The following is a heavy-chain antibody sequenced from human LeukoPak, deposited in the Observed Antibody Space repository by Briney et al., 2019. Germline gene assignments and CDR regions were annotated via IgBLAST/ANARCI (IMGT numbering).Heavy chain of an antibody. Sequence: GGSLRLSCAASGFTFSSYAMTWVRQAPGKGLDWVSTITGGGGSTYYADSVKGRFTISRDNSKNTLDLQINSLRAEDTAVYFCAKGGMASATAGPKHFDCWGQGTLVTVSS. CDR3: AKGGMASATAGPKHFDC. CDR2: ITGGGGST. CDR1: GFTFSSYA. J-gene: IGHJ4*02. V-gene: IGHV3-23*01. D-gene: IGHD6-13*01.